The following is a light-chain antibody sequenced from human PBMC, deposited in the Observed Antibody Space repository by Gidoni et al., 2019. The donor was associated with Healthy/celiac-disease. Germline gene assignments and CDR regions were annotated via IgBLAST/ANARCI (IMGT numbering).Light chain of an antibody. CDR1: QSVSSSY. CDR2: GAS. CDR3: QQYGSSRFT. V-gene: IGKV3-20*01. J-gene: IGKJ3*01. Sequence: ELVLTQPPGTLSLSPGERATLSCRASQSVSSSYLAWYQQKPGQAPRLLIYGASSRATGIPDRISGSWSGTDFTLTISRLEPEDFAVYYCQQYGSSRFTFXPXTKVDIK.